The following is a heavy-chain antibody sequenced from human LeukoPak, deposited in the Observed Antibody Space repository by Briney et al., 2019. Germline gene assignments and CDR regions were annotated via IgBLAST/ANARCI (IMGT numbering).Heavy chain of an antibody. J-gene: IGHJ6*03. V-gene: IGHV3-30*02. Sequence: GGSLRLSXAASGFTFSSYGMHWVRQAPGKGLEWVAFIRYDGSNKYYADSVKGRFTISRDNSKNTLYLQMNSLRAEDTAVYYCAKEVVVPAAMGYMDVWGKGTTVTVSS. CDR1: GFTFSSYG. D-gene: IGHD2-2*01. CDR3: AKEVVVPAAMGYMDV. CDR2: IRYDGSNK.